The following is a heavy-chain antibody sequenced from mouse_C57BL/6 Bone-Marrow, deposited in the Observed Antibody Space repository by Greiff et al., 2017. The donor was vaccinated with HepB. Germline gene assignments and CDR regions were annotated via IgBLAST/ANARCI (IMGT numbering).Heavy chain of an antibody. CDR3: AIDSDYYGPYYFDY. J-gene: IGHJ2*01. CDR2: INPNNGGT. D-gene: IGHD1-1*01. Sequence: VQLQQSGPELVKPGASVKISCKASGYTFTDYYMNWVKQSHGKSLEWIGDINPNNGGTSYNQKFKGKATLTVDKSSSTAYMELRSLTSEDSAVYYCAIDSDYYGPYYFDYWGQGTTLTVSS. V-gene: IGHV1-26*01. CDR1: GYTFTDYY.